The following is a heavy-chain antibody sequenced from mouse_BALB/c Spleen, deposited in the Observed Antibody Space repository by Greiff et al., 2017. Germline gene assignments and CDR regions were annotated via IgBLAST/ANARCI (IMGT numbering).Heavy chain of an antibody. V-gene: IGHV14-3*02. D-gene: IGHD1-2*01. CDR3: ASYYGYGGGY. J-gene: IGHJ2*01. Sequence: VQLKQSGAELVKPGASVKLSCTASGFNIKDTYMHWVKQRPEQGLEWIGRIDPANGNTKYDPKFQGKATITADTSSNTAYLQLSSLTSEDTAVYYCASYYGYGGGYWGQGTTLTVSS. CDR2: IDPANGNT. CDR1: GFNIKDTY.